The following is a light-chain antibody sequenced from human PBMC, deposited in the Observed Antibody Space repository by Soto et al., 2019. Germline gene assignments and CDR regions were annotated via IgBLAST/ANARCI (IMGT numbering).Light chain of an antibody. CDR1: SSDIGGYNF. J-gene: IGLJ2*01. V-gene: IGLV2-8*01. CDR3: SSYADNNTLV. CDR2: EVN. Sequence: QSALTQPPSASGSPGQSVTISCTGTSSDIGGYNFVSWYQQHPGKAPKLMIDEVNKLPSGVPDRFSGSKSGNTASLTVSGLQAEDEADYYCSSYADNNTLVFGGGTKLTVL.